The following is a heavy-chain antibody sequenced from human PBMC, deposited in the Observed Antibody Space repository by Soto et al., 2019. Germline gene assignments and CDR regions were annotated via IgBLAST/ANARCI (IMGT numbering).Heavy chain of an antibody. D-gene: IGHD2-15*01. V-gene: IGHV4-31*03. CDR3: ARSVVVAATHWFDP. Sequence: SETLSLTCTVSGCSISSGGYYWSWIRQHPGKGLEWIGYIYYSGSTYYNPSLKSRVTISVDTSKNQFSLKLSSVTAADTAVYYCARSVVVAATHWFDPWGQGTLVTVSS. J-gene: IGHJ5*02. CDR2: IYYSGST. CDR1: GCSISSGGYY.